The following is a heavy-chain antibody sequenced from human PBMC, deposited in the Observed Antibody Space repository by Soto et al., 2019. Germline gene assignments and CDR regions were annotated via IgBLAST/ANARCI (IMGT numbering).Heavy chain of an antibody. Sequence: QVQLQESGPGLVKPSQTLSLACAVSGGSISIGGYFWSWVRQFPGKGLEWIGHIYYNGSTYYNPSLKSRLTISRDTSKKQVSLRLTSVTAADTAVYYCATDEYFGSEINFYYYAMDVWGQGTTVTVSS. D-gene: IGHD3-16*01. CDR2: IYYNGST. V-gene: IGHV4-31*11. CDR1: GGSISIGGYF. CDR3: ATDEYFGSEINFYYYAMDV. J-gene: IGHJ6*02.